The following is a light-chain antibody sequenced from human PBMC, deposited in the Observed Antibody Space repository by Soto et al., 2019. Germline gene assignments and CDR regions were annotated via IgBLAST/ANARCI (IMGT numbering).Light chain of an antibody. CDR1: QSVSNSY. CDR2: GAS. Sequence: EIVLTQSPGTLSLSPGERATLSCRASQSVSNSYLAWYQQKPGQAPRLLIYGASSRATGIPDRFSGSGSGTDFTLTISRLEPEDFAVYYCQQYGGSRTFGQGTKVQIK. CDR3: QQYGGSRT. J-gene: IGKJ1*01. V-gene: IGKV3-20*01.